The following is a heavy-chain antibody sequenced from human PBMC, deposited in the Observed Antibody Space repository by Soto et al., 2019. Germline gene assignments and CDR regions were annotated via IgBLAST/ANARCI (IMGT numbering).Heavy chain of an antibody. CDR1: GYTITSYG. J-gene: IGHJ5*02. V-gene: IGHV1-18*01. Sequence: QVQLVQSGGEVKEPGASVKVSCKASGYTITSYGFSWVRQAPGQGLEWMGWISGYSGDTKYSQKFQGRVTMTTDTSTSTAHMDMWTLTSDDTAVYYCPRDNGQWMVDPWRQGTLVTVSS. CDR2: ISGYSGDT. D-gene: IGHD6-19*01. CDR3: PRDNGQWMVDP.